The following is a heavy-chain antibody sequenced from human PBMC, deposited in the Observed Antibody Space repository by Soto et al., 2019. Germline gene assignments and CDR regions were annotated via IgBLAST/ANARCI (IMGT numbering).Heavy chain of an antibody. J-gene: IGHJ4*02. Sequence: PSETLSLTCTVSGGSISGYYWSWIRQPQGKGLEWIGYVYYSGNIKYNPSLKSRVTISVDTSKNQFSLSLSSVTAADTAVYYCARDYYLTYFDHWGQGTQVTVSS. D-gene: IGHD3-22*01. CDR1: GGSISGYY. V-gene: IGHV4-59*01. CDR2: VYYSGNI. CDR3: ARDYYLTYFDH.